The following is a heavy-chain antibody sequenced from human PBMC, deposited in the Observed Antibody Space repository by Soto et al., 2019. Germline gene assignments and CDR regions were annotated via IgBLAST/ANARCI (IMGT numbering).Heavy chain of an antibody. CDR2: IYHSGST. J-gene: IGHJ4*02. Sequence: SETLSLTCAVSGYSISSGYYWGWIRQPPGKGLEWIGSIYHSGSTYYNPPLKSRVTISVDTSKNQFSLKLSSVTAADTAVYYCARVPAVAGVDYWGQGTLVTVSS. CDR1: GYSISSGYY. V-gene: IGHV4-38-2*01. D-gene: IGHD6-19*01. CDR3: ARVPAVAGVDY.